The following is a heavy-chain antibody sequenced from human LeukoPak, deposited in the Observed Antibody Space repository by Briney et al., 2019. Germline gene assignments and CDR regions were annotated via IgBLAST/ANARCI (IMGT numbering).Heavy chain of an antibody. CDR2: IYTSGST. Sequence: SETLSLTCSVSGDSISTSSYYWSWIRQPAGKGLEWIGRIYTSGSTNYNPSLKSRVTMSVDTSKNQFSLKLSSVTAADTAVYYCARDKKYSGSFNFDYWGQGTLVTVSS. J-gene: IGHJ4*02. CDR1: GDSISTSSYY. CDR3: ARDKKYSGSFNFDY. V-gene: IGHV4-61*02. D-gene: IGHD1-26*01.